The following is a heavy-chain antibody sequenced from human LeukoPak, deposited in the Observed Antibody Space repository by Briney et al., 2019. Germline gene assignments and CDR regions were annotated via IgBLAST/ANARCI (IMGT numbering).Heavy chain of an antibody. Sequence: SETLSLTCTVSGYSISSGYYWGWIRQPPGKGLEWIGSIYHSGSTYYNPSLKSRVTISVDTSKNQFSLKLSSVTAANTAVYYCAREASHQGYYDFWSGYYNDYWARETLVTVPS. CDR3: AREASHQGYYDFWSGYYNDY. V-gene: IGHV4-38-2*02. D-gene: IGHD3-3*01. CDR1: GYSISSGYY. J-gene: IGHJ4*02. CDR2: IYHSGST.